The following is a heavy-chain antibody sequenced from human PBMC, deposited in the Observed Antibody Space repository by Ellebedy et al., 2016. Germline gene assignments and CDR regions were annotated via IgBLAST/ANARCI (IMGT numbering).Heavy chain of an antibody. CDR1: GGSFSGYY. CDR2: INHSGST. J-gene: IGHJ6*02. CDR3: ARGLRRGVWFGDNYYYYGMDV. Sequence: SETLSLXXAVYGGSFSGYYWSWIRQPPGKGLEWIGEINHSGSTNYNPSLKSRVTISVDTSKNQFSLKLSSVTAADTAVYYCARGLRRGVWFGDNYYYYGMDVWGQGTTVTVSS. V-gene: IGHV4-34*01. D-gene: IGHD3-10*01.